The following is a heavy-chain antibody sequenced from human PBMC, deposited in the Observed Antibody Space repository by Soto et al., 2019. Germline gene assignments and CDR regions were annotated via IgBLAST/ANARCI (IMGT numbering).Heavy chain of an antibody. D-gene: IGHD3-3*01. J-gene: IGHJ6*02. Sequence: SETLSLTCAVYGGSFSGYYWSWIRQPPGKGLEWIGEINHSGSTNYNPSLKSRVTISVDTSKNQFSLKLSSVTAADTAVYYCARMGLYDFWSGYYDYGMDVWGQGTTVTVSS. CDR3: ARMGLYDFWSGYYDYGMDV. V-gene: IGHV4-34*01. CDR2: INHSGST. CDR1: GGSFSGYY.